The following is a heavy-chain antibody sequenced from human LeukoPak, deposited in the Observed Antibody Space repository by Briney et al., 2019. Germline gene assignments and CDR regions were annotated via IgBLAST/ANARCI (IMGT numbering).Heavy chain of an antibody. J-gene: IGHJ4*02. V-gene: IGHV3-23*01. D-gene: IGHD3-9*01. Sequence: GGSLRLSCAASGFTFSTYAMSWVRQAPGKGLEWVSGISGSGGSTYYADSVKGRFTISRDDSKKTLYLQMNSLRAEDTAVYYCAKTQGGLRYFDWLLSYFDYWGQGTLVIVSS. CDR1: GFTFSTYA. CDR2: ISGSGGST. CDR3: AKTQGGLRYFDWLLSYFDY.